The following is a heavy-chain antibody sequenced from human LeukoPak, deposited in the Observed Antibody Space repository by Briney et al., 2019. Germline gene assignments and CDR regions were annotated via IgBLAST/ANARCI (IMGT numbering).Heavy chain of an antibody. Sequence: AGGSLRLSCAAPGFTFSGYSMTWVRPAPGKGLEWVSYISGSGSATSYADSVEGRFTISRDNAKNSLYLQMNSLRDEDTAVYYCARERIAMAGTGRYYFDYWGQGTLVAVSS. D-gene: IGHD6-19*01. CDR2: ISGSGSAT. CDR3: ARERIAMAGTGRYYFDY. CDR1: GFTFSGYS. V-gene: IGHV3-48*02. J-gene: IGHJ4*02.